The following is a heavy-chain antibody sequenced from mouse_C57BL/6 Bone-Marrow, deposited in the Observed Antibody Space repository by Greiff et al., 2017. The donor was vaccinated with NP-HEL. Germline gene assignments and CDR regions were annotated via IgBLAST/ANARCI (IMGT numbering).Heavy chain of an antibody. CDR2: IYPGDGDT. V-gene: IGHV1-82*01. J-gene: IGHJ1*03. D-gene: IGHD1-1*01. Sequence: QVQLQQSGPELVKPGASVKISCKASGYAFSSSWMNWVKQRPGKGLEWIGRIYPGDGDTNYNGKFKGKATLTADKSSSTAYMQLSSLTAEDSAVYVGARGIYGSRWTWYFDVWGTGTTVTVSS. CDR3: ARGIYGSRWTWYFDV. CDR1: GYAFSSSW.